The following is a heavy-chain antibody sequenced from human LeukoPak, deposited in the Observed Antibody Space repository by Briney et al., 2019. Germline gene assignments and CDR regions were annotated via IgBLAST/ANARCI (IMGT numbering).Heavy chain of an antibody. J-gene: IGHJ6*02. V-gene: IGHV4-38-2*02. D-gene: IGHD6-13*01. CDR2: IYHSGST. CDR1: GGSISSYY. CDR3: ARDPGSSSWYYYYYGMDV. Sequence: SETLSLTCTVSGGSISSYYWSWIRQPPGKGLEWIGSIYHSGSTYYNPSLKSRVTISVDTSKNQFSLKLSSVTAADTAVYYCARDPGSSSWYYYYYGMDVWGQGTTVTVSS.